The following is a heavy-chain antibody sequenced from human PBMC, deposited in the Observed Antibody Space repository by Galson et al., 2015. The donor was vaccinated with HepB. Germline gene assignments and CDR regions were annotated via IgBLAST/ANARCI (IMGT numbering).Heavy chain of an antibody. D-gene: IGHD2/OR15-2a*01. CDR2: ISSSSSYI. J-gene: IGHJ4*02. Sequence: FLRLSCAASGFTFSSYSMNWVRQAPGKGLEWVSSISSSSSYIYYADSVKGRFTISRDNAKNSLYLQVNSLRAEDTAVYYCARGSRIVFGDYWGQGTLVTVSS. V-gene: IGHV3-21*01. CDR3: ARGSRIVFGDY. CDR1: GFTFSSYS.